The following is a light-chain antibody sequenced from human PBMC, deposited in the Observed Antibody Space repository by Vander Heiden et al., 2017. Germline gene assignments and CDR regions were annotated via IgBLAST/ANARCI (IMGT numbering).Light chain of an antibody. J-gene: IGLJ2*01. CDR2: SEN. CDR3: AAWDDSLNGVV. V-gene: IGLV1-44*01. Sequence: QSVLTQPPSASGTPGQRVTISCSGSSSNIGSNTVNWYQQFPGTAPKFLIYSENLRPSGVPDRFSGSKSGTSASLAISVLQSEDEAIYYCAAWDDSLNGVVFGGGTKLTV. CDR1: SSNIGSNT.